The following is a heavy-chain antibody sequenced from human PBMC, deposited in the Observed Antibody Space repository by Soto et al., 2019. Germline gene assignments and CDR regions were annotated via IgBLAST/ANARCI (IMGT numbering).Heavy chain of an antibody. J-gene: IGHJ5*02. CDR3: ARDKQVGASGWFDP. Sequence: EVQLVESGGGLVKPGGSLRLSCAASGFTFSSYSMNWVRQAPGKGLEWVSSISSSSSYIYYADSVKGRFTISRDNAKNSLYLQMNSLRAEDTAVYYCARDKQVGASGWFDPWGQGTLVTVSS. CDR1: GFTFSSYS. D-gene: IGHD6-13*01. CDR2: ISSSSSYI. V-gene: IGHV3-21*01.